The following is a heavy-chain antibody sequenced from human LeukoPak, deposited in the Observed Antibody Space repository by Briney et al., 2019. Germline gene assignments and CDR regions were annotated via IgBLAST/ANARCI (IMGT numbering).Heavy chain of an antibody. CDR2: ISGSGGST. D-gene: IGHD6-13*01. V-gene: IGHV3-23*01. CDR3: AKGIAAAEDEIRYYYGMDV. J-gene: IGHJ6*02. CDR1: GFTFSGYA. Sequence: PGGSLRLSCAASGFTFSGYAMSWVRQAPGKGLEWVSAISGSGGSTYYADSVKGRFTISRDNSKNTLYLQMNSLRAEDTAVYYCAKGIAAAEDEIRYYYGMDVWGQGTTVTVSS.